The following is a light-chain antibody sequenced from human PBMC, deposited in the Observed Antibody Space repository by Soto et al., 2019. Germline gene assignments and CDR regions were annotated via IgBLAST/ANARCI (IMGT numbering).Light chain of an antibody. CDR2: KAS. V-gene: IGKV1-5*03. CDR3: QHYNSYSEA. Sequence: DIQMTQSPSTPSGSFGDRATITCRASQTISSWLAWYQQKPGKAPKLLIYKASTLKSGVPSRFSGSVSGTEGTLTISSLKKDDCATYYCQHYNSYSEAFGQGTKVDIK. J-gene: IGKJ1*01. CDR1: QTISSW.